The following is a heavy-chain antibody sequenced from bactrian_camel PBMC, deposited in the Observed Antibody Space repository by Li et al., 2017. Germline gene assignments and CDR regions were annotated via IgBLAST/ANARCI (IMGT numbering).Heavy chain of an antibody. V-gene: IGHV3S53*01. Sequence: QVQLVESGGGSVQAGGSLRLSCAASGSTYSYCSMGWYRQAPGKEREFVSRISFDGSTDYAESVKDRFTISQGNAKNAVYLQMNNLKPEDTAVYYCAAKSQRTWKNEWDFDYWGQGTQVTV. CDR2: ISFDGST. CDR3: AAKSQRTWKNEWDFDY. D-gene: IGHD2*01. J-gene: IGHJ6*01. CDR1: GSTYSYCS.